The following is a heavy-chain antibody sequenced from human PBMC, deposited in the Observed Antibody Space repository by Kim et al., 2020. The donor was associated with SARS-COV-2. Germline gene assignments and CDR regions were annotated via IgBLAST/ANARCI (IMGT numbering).Heavy chain of an antibody. D-gene: IGHD2-15*01. CDR1: GGSFSGYY. Sequence: SETLSLTCAVYGGSFSGYYWSWIRQPPGKGLEWIGEINHSGSTNYNPSLKSRVTISVDTSKNQFSLKLSSVTAADTAVYYCARVSVVYCSGGSCYSGNGMDVWGQGTTVTVSS. V-gene: IGHV4-34*01. CDR2: INHSGST. CDR3: ARVSVVYCSGGSCYSGNGMDV. J-gene: IGHJ6*02.